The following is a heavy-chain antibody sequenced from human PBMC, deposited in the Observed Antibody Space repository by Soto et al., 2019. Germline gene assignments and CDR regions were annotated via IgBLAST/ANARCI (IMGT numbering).Heavy chain of an antibody. D-gene: IGHD2-21*01. CDR2: ISTSGST. J-gene: IGHJ5*02. Sequence: PSETLSLTCSVSGNSISSYYWSWIRQPAGKGLEWVGRISTSGSTNYNPSLKSRVTMSVDTSKNHFSLNLRSVTAADTAVYYCVRVGMIGTVLGSWFDHWGHGTLVDVSS. CDR1: GNSISSYY. CDR3: VRVGMIGTVLGSWFDH. V-gene: IGHV4-4*07.